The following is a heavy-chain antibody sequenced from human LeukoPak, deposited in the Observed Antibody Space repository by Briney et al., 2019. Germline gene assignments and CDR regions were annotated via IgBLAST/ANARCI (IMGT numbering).Heavy chain of an antibody. CDR3: ARESSSWIVEGWFDP. Sequence: GGSLRLSCTASGFTFRTYAMIWVRQAPGKGLEWVSAIRAGGDTTVYADAVRGRFTISRDNSNNALYLQMNSLRAEDTAVYYCARESSSWIVEGWFDPWGQGTLVTVSS. CDR2: IRAGGDTT. V-gene: IGHV3-23*01. CDR1: GFTFRTYA. J-gene: IGHJ5*02. D-gene: IGHD6-13*01.